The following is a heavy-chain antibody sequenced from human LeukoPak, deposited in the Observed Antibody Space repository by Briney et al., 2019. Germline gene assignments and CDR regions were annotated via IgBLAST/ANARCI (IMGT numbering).Heavy chain of an antibody. Sequence: GESLKISCAASEFTFTTYGMHWVRQAPGKGLEWVAFIYYDGSNIYYADYVKGRFTISRDISKNTLYLQMDSLRAEDTAIYYCARLHHDSSGYYLDYWGQGTLVTVSS. V-gene: IGHV3-33*01. J-gene: IGHJ4*02. CDR1: EFTFTTYG. CDR2: IYYDGSNI. CDR3: ARLHHDSSGYYLDY. D-gene: IGHD3-22*01.